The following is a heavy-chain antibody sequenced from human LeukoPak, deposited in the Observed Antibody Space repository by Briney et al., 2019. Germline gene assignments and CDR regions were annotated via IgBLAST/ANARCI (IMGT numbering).Heavy chain of an antibody. V-gene: IGHV4-38-2*02. Sequence: SETLSLTCTVSGYSISSGYYWGWIRQSPGKGLEWIGSIYHGGSTYYNPSLRSRVIVSVDTSKNHFSLKMSSVTAADTAVYYCARDLASCAGDCYADGFDYWGQGALVTVSS. D-gene: IGHD2-21*02. CDR2: IYHGGST. CDR1: GYSISSGYY. J-gene: IGHJ4*02. CDR3: ARDLASCAGDCYADGFDY.